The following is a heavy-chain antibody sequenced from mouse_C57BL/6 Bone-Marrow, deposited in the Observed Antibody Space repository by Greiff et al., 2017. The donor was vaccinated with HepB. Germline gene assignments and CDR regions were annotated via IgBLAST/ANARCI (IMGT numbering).Heavy chain of an antibody. J-gene: IGHJ4*01. D-gene: IGHD1-1*01. Sequence: VQWVESGAELARPGASVKMSCKASGYTFTSYTMHWVKQRPGQGLEWIGYINPSSGYTKYNQKFKDKATLTADKSSSTAYMQLSSLTSEDSAVYYCARSDYYGSSYHYYAMDYWGQGTSVTVSS. CDR3: ARSDYYGSSYHYYAMDY. V-gene: IGHV1-4*01. CDR2: INPSSGYT. CDR1: GYTFTSYT.